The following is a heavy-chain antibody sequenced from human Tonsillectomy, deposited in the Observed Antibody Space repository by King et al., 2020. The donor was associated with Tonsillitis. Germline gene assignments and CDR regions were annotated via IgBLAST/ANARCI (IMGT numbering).Heavy chain of an antibody. V-gene: IGHV4-61*02. CDR3: ARDSSGSYFSYYSFYMDV. Sequence: VQLQESGPGLVKPSQTLSLTCTVSGGSISSGSYYWSWIRQPAGKGLEWIGRIHSSGSTNYNPSLKSRVTISVDTSKNQFSLKLSSVTAADTAVYYCARDSSGSYFSYYSFYMDVWGKGTTVTVSS. J-gene: IGHJ6*03. CDR2: IHSSGST. D-gene: IGHD1-26*01. CDR1: GGSISSGSYY.